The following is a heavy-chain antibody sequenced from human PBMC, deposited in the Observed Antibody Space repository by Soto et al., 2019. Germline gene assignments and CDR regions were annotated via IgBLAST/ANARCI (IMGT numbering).Heavy chain of an antibody. CDR1: GGSISSGDYY. J-gene: IGHJ5*02. D-gene: IGHD2-2*01. CDR2: IYYSGST. V-gene: IGHV4-30-4*01. CDR3: ARVSTIVLVPALFDP. Sequence: QVQLQESGPGLVKPSQTLSLTCTVSGGSISSGDYYWSWIRQPPGKGLEWIGYIYYSGSTYYNPSLKGRVTISVDTSKNQFSLKLSSVTAADTAVYYCARVSTIVLVPALFDPWGQGTLVTVSS.